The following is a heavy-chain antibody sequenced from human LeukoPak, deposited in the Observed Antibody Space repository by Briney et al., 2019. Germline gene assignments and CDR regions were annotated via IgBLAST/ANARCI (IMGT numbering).Heavy chain of an antibody. V-gene: IGHV4-30-4*01. D-gene: IGHD3-16*02. CDR3: ARGTSIWGSYRSDALDI. J-gene: IGHJ3*02. CDR1: GGSISSGDYY. Sequence: PSQTLSLTCTVSGGSISSGDYYWSWIRQPPGKGLEWIGYIYYSGSTYYNPSLKSRVTISVDTSKNQFSLKLSSVTAADTALYYCARGTSIWGSYRSDALDIWGQGTMVTVSS. CDR2: IYYSGST.